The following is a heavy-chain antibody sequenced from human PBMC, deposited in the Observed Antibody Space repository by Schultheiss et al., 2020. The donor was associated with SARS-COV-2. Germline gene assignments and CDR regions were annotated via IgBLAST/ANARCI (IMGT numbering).Heavy chain of an antibody. Sequence: SETLSLTCSVSGGSISSYYWSWIRQPPGKGLEWIGYVFHRGGTSYNPSLKSRVTISLDTSKNKFSLKLSSVTAADTAVYYCARDFMGIGYFDFWGQGTLVTVSS. CDR3: ARDFMGIGYFDF. CDR1: GGSISSYY. D-gene: IGHD7-27*01. CDR2: VFHRGGT. V-gene: IGHV4-59*01. J-gene: IGHJ4*02.